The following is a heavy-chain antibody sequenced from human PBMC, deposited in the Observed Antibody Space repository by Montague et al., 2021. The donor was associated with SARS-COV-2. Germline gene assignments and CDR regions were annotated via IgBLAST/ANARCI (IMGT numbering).Heavy chain of an antibody. D-gene: IGHD3-10*01. CDR2: INHSGST. V-gene: IGHV4-34*01. CDR1: GESFSGYY. J-gene: IGHJ6*02. Sequence: SETLSLTCAVYGESFSGYYWSWIRQPPGKGLEWIGEINHSGSTNYNPSLKSRVTISVDTSKNQLSLKLSSVTAADTAVYYCARVRYYGSGTSLGMDVWGQGTTVTVSS. CDR3: ARVRYYGSGTSLGMDV.